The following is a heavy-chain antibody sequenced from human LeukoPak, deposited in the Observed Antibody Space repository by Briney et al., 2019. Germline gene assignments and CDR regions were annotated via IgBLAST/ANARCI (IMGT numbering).Heavy chain of an antibody. J-gene: IGHJ4*02. CDR3: AKDFGGAGSYHRPFDY. V-gene: IGHV3-23*01. D-gene: IGHD3-10*01. CDR2: IETGGAST. CDR1: GFTFSSYG. Sequence: GGSLRLSCAASGFTFSSYGMSWVRQAPGKGLEWVSAIETGGASTYYADSVKGRFSISRDNSKNTLYLQMNSLRAEDTAVYYCAKDFGGAGSYHRPFDYWGQGTLVTVSS.